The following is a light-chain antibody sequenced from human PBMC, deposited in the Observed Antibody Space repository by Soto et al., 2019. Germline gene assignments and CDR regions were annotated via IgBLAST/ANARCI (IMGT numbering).Light chain of an antibody. CDR2: GNS. CDR1: SSNIGAGYD. J-gene: IGLJ2*01. V-gene: IGLV1-40*01. Sequence: QSVLTQPPPVSGAPGQRVTISCTGSSSNIGAGYDVHWYQQRPGTAPKLLIYGNSNRPSGVPDRFSGSKSGTSASLAITGLQAEDEADYYCQSYDSSLSGVVFGGGTKLTVL. CDR3: QSYDSSLSGVV.